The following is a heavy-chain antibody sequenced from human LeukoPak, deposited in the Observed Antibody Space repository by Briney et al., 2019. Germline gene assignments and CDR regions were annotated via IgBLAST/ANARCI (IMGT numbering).Heavy chain of an antibody. CDR3: ARGWCSGGSCYSRRTASGCYFDY. J-gene: IGHJ4*02. Sequence: SETLSLTCAVYGGSFSGYYWSWIRQPPGKGLEWIGEINHSGSTNYNPSLKSRVTISVDTSKNQFSLKLSSVTAADTAVYYCARGWCSGGSCYSRRTASGCYFDYWGQGTLVTVSS. CDR1: GGSFSGYY. CDR2: INHSGST. V-gene: IGHV4-34*01. D-gene: IGHD2-15*01.